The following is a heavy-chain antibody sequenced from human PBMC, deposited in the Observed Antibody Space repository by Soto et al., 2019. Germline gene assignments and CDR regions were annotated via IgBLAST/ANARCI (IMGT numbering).Heavy chain of an antibody. Sequence: SETLSLTCTVSGGSISSGDYYWSWIRQPPGKGLEWIGYIYYSGSTYYNPSLKSRVTISVDTSKNQFSPKLSSVTAADTAVYYCAKGATTDYFDYWGQGTLVTVS. CDR1: GGSISSGDYY. CDR2: IYYSGST. D-gene: IGHD1-26*01. V-gene: IGHV4-30-4*01. CDR3: AKGATTDYFDY. J-gene: IGHJ4*02.